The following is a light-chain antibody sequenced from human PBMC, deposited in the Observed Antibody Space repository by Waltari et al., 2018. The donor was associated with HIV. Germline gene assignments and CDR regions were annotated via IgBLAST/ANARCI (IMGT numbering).Light chain of an antibody. CDR1: SRDLGYFKF. CDR2: DVS. CDR3: SSYTSGSTWV. J-gene: IGLJ3*02. Sequence: QSALTQPASVSGSPGQSHTIPCTATSRDLGYFKFVSWYQQHPGKAPKLMIYDVSSRPSGVSDRISGSKSGNTASLTISGLQPEDEADYYCSSYTSGSTWVFGGGTKVTVL. V-gene: IGLV2-14*03.